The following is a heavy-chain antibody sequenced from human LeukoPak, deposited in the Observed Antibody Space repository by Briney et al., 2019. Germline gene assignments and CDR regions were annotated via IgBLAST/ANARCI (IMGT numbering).Heavy chain of an antibody. D-gene: IGHD6-13*01. J-gene: IGHJ4*02. V-gene: IGHV4-38-2*02. CDR2: IYHSGST. CDR3: ARDLTAGTIDY. Sequence: TSETLSLTCTVSGYSINSGYYWGWIRQPPGKGLEWIGSIYHSGSTYYNPSLKSRVTISVDTSKNQFSLKLSSVTAADTAVYYCARDLTAGTIDYWGQGTLVTVSS. CDR1: GYSINSGYY.